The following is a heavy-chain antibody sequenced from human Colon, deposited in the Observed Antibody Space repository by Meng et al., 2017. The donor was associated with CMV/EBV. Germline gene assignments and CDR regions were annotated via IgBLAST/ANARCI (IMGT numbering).Heavy chain of an antibody. J-gene: IGHJ4*02. CDR3: ASLKDYDGRGYYYFES. CDR1: GGSITNRSV. V-gene: IGHV4-4*02. Sequence: GPRRVEPSGTLPHTHQAAGGSITNRSVWGWVRPPPGKGLEWIGEVYLGGTIHHHPSLQSRVTISLDKAKDHLSLKLASVTAADTAVYYCASLKDYDGRGYYYFESWGQGTLVTVSS. CDR2: VYLGGTI. D-gene: IGHD3-22*01.